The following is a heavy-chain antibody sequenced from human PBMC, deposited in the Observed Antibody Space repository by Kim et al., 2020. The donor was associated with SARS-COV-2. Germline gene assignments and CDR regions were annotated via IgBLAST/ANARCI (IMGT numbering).Heavy chain of an antibody. CDR2: INPNSGGT. V-gene: IGHV1-2*02. CDR1: GYTFTDYY. Sequence: ASVKVSCKVSGYTFTDYYMHWVRQAPGQGLEWMGWINPNSGGTNYAQKFQGGVTMTRDTSISTAYMELSSLKSDDMAIYYCARGSPSNGNSRGVDYWGQGTLVTVSS. D-gene: IGHD2-8*01. J-gene: IGHJ4*02. CDR3: ARGSPSNGNSRGVDY.